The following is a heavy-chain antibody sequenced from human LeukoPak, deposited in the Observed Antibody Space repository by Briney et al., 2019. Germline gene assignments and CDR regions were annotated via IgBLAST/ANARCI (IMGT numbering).Heavy chain of an antibody. CDR3: ARVYYSNSYDYWYFDL. V-gene: IGHV4-59*01. Sequence: SETLSLTCTISGDSIRSYYWSWIRQPPGKGLEWIAYIYYSGSTNYNPSLKSRVSISVDTSKNQFSLKLSSVTAADTAVYYCARVYYSNSYDYWYFDLWGRGTLVTVSS. CDR2: IYYSGST. D-gene: IGHD6-13*01. J-gene: IGHJ2*01. CDR1: GDSIRSYY.